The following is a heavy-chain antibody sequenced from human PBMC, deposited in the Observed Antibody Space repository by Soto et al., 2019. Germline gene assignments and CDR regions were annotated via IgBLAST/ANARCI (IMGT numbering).Heavy chain of an antibody. CDR2: INHSGST. CDR3: ARGLDMVRGNFDY. Sequence: SETLSLTCAVYGVSFSGYYWSWIRQPPGKGLEWIGEINHSGSTNYNPSLKSRVTISVDTSKNQFSLKLSSVTAADTAVYYCARGLDMVRGNFDYWGQGTLVTVSS. J-gene: IGHJ4*02. D-gene: IGHD3-10*01. CDR1: GVSFSGYY. V-gene: IGHV4-34*01.